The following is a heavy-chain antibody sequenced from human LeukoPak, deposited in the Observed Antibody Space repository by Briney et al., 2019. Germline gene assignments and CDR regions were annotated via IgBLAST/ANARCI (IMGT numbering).Heavy chain of an antibody. D-gene: IGHD3-22*01. J-gene: IGHJ5*02. Sequence: SVKVSCKASGGSFKNYAISWLRQAPGQGLEWMRGVIPIFGTANFSENFRDRVTFTADEATRNAFMELSSLRSEDTAIYFCARSYLVFNWFDPWGQGTLVTVSS. V-gene: IGHV1-69*13. CDR1: GGSFKNYA. CDR3: ARSYLVFNWFDP. CDR2: VIPIFGTA.